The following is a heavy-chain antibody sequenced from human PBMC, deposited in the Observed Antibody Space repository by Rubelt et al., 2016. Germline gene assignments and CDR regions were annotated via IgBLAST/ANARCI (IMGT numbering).Heavy chain of an antibody. CDR2: IHSGGST. J-gene: IGHJ5*02. D-gene: IGHD5-12*01. CDR3: ATRGS. Sequence: VQLVESGGGVVQPGRSLRLSCAASGFIFSGQAMPWVRQAPGTGLEWVSIIHSGGSTFHADSVKGRFTISRDTSKNTLYLQMNSLIVEDTAVYYCATRGSWGQGTLVTVSS. CDR1: GFIFSGQA. V-gene: IGHV3-66*01.